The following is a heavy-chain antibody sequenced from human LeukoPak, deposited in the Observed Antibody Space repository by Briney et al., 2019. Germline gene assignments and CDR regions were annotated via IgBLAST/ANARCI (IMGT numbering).Heavy chain of an antibody. CDR3: ARGYSYGPNWFDP. CDR2: IYYSGST. V-gene: IGHV4-59*01. CDR1: GGSISSYY. Sequence: PSETLSLTRTVSGGSISSYYWSWIRQPPGKGLEWIGYIYYSGSTNYNPSLKSRVTISVDTSKNQFSLKLSSVTAADTAVYYCARGYSYGPNWFDPWGQGTLVTVSS. D-gene: IGHD5-18*01. J-gene: IGHJ5*02.